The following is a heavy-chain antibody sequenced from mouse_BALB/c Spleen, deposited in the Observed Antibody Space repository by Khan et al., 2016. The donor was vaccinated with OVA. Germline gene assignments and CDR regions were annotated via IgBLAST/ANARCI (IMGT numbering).Heavy chain of an antibody. Sequence: QVQLQQSGAVLMKPGASVKISCKATGYTFSSYWIEWVKQRPGHGLEWIGEILPGSGSNNYNEKFKGKATFTADTSSNTAYMQLSSLTSEDSAVYYCARGNYYGSSSWFGYWGQGTLVTVS. V-gene: IGHV1-9*01. D-gene: IGHD1-1*01. CDR3: ARGNYYGSSSWFGY. CDR1: GYTFSSYW. J-gene: IGHJ3*01. CDR2: ILPGSGSN.